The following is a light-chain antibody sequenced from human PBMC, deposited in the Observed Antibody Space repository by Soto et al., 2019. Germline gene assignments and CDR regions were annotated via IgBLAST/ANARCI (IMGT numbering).Light chain of an antibody. CDR2: GAS. V-gene: IGKV3-20*01. CDR1: QSVTNSY. CDR3: QQYSSSPPIT. J-gene: IGKJ5*01. Sequence: EIVLTPSPNALSLSPGEGATRSCRASQSVTNSYLAWYQQKPGQAPRLLIYGASSRATGIPDRFSGSGSETDFTLTIRRLEPEDFAVYYCQQYSSSPPITFGQGTQLEIK.